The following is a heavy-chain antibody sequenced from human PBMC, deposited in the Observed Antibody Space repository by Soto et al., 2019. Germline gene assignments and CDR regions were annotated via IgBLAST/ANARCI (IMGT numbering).Heavy chain of an antibody. CDR3: ARDPGYCTNGVCPIFDF. CDR2: MYHAGRT. CDR1: GDSLSNCL. D-gene: IGHD2-8*01. J-gene: IGHJ4*02. Sequence: SETLSPTCTVSGDSLSNCLWSWMWQPPGKGLEWTGHMYHAGRTTYSPSLKSRVTMSLDSSKSQFSLNLSSVTAADTAVYFCARDPGYCTNGVCPIFDFWGQGVLVTVSS. V-gene: IGHV4-59*01.